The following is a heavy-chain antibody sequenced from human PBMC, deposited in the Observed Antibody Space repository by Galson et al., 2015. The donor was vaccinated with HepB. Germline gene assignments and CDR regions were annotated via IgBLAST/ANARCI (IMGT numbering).Heavy chain of an antibody. V-gene: IGHV4-59*01. CDR1: GGSISSYY. Sequence: TLSLTCTVSGGSISSYYWSWIRQPPGKGLEWIGYIYYSGSTNYNPSLKSRVTISVDTSKNQFSLKLSSVTAADTAVYYCARDPPPGDDSSGGGGIWGQGTMVTVSS. CDR2: IYYSGST. J-gene: IGHJ3*02. D-gene: IGHD3-22*01. CDR3: ARDPPPGDDSSGGGGI.